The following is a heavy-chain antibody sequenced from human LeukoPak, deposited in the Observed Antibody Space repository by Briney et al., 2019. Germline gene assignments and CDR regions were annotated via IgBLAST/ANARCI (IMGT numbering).Heavy chain of an antibody. CDR1: GFTFSSYS. Sequence: GGSLRLSCAASGFTFSSYSMNWVRQAPGKGLEWVSSISSSSSYIYYADSLKGRFTISRDNAKNSLYLQMNSLRAEDTAVYYCARDPYATSKYDYRGQGTLVTVSS. J-gene: IGHJ4*02. CDR2: ISSSSSYI. V-gene: IGHV3-21*01. CDR3: ARDPYATSKYDY. D-gene: IGHD1-26*01.